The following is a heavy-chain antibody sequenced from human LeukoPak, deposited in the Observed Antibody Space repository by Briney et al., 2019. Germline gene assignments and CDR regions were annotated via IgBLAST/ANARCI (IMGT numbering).Heavy chain of an antibody. V-gene: IGHV4-61*05. J-gene: IGHJ2*01. Sequence: PSETLSLTCTVSGGSISSSSYYWGWIRQPPGKGLEWIGYINYSGSTNYIPSLKSRVSISVDTSKNQFSLNLSSVTAADTAVYYCARARDYVWGSYRYWYFDLWGRGTLVTVSS. CDR3: ARARDYVWGSYRYWYFDL. CDR2: INYSGST. D-gene: IGHD3-16*02. CDR1: GGSISSSSYY.